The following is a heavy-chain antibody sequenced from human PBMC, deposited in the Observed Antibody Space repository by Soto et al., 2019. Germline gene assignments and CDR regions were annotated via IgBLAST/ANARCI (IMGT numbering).Heavy chain of an antibody. CDR2: IYHSGST. Sequence: AETLSLTCSFSCYSISSGYYWVWMRHPPVKGLEWIGSIYHSGSTYYNPSLKSRVTISVDTSKNQFSLKLTSVTAADRAVYYCARGSVDTVDSSGFYAYWGQGTPVTVSS. CDR3: ARGSVDTVDSSGFYAY. J-gene: IGHJ4*02. CDR1: CYSISSGYY. D-gene: IGHD3-22*01. V-gene: IGHV4-38-2*02.